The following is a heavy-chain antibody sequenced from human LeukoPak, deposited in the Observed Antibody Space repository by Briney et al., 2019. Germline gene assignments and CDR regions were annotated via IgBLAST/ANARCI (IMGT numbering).Heavy chain of an antibody. D-gene: IGHD3-16*01. CDR3: AKERGIDY. Sequence: RPGGSLRLSCAASGFTFDDYAMSWVRQAPGKGLEWVSGINWNGGSTDYADSVKGRFTISRDNAKNSLYLQMNSLRAEDTAVYYCAKERGIDYWGQGTLVTVSS. J-gene: IGHJ4*02. V-gene: IGHV3-20*04. CDR2: INWNGGST. CDR1: GFTFDDYA.